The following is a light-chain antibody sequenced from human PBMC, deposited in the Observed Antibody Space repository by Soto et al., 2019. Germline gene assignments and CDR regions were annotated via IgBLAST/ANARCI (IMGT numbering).Light chain of an antibody. Sequence: QSVLTQPPSVSAAPGQKVTISCSGGSSNIGNNYASWYEQLPGTAPKLLIYDNNKRPSGIPDRFSGSKSGTSATLGITGLQTGDEADYYCGTWDSSLSAEVFGTGTKVTVL. CDR1: SSNIGNNY. J-gene: IGLJ1*01. CDR3: GTWDSSLSAEV. V-gene: IGLV1-51*01. CDR2: DNN.